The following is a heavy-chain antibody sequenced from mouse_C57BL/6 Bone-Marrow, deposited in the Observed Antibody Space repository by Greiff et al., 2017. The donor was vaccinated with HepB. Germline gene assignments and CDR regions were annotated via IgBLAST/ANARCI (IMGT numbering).Heavy chain of an antibody. CDR2: IYPRSGNT. D-gene: IGHD1-1*02. J-gene: IGHJ3*01. CDR1: GYTFTSYG. CDR3: ARGVDLVLAY. Sequence: LQESGAELARPGASVKLSCKAFGYTFTSYGISWVKQRTGQGLEWIGEIYPRSGNTYYNEKFKGKATLSAVNSSCTAYMELRSLTSEDSAVYFSARGVDLVLAYWGQGTLVTVSA. V-gene: IGHV1-81*01.